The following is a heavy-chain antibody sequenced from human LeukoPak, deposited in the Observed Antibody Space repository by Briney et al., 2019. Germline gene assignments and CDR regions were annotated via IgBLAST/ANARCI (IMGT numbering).Heavy chain of an antibody. D-gene: IGHD3-9*01. CDR2: VSGSGSNT. CDR3: AKMNVLTGYYTPNFDF. V-gene: IGHV3-23*01. Sequence: GGSLRLSCAASGFTFSSYAMSWVRQAPRKGLEWVSVVSGSGSNTEYADSVEGLFTIYRDNSKNTLYLQMSSLSAEDTAVYYCAKMNVLTGYYTPNFDFWGHGTLGT. J-gene: IGHJ4*01. CDR1: GFTFSSYA.